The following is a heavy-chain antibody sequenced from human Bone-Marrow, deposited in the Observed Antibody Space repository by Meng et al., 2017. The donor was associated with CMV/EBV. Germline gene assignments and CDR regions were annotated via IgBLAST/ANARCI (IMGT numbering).Heavy chain of an antibody. J-gene: IGHJ4*02. CDR3: ARENPYYDFWSGYYADY. CDR2: IYHSGST. Sequence: GSISSSNWWSWVRQPPGKGLEWIGEIYHSGSTNYNPSLKSRVTISVDKSKNQFSLKLSSVTAADTAVYYCARENPYYDFWSGYYADYWGQGTLVTVSS. D-gene: IGHD3-3*01. CDR1: GSISSSNW. V-gene: IGHV4-4*02.